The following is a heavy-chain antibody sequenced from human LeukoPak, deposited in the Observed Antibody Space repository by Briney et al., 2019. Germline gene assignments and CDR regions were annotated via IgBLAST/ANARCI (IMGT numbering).Heavy chain of an antibody. Sequence: ASVKVSCKASGYTFTGYYMHWVRQAPGQGPEWMGWINPNSGGTNYAQKFQGRVTMTRDTSISTAYMELSRLRSDDTAVYYCARDLRVRATDAFDIWGQGTMVTVSS. CDR3: ARDLRVRATDAFDI. J-gene: IGHJ3*02. CDR1: GYTFTGYY. D-gene: IGHD3-10*01. CDR2: INPNSGGT. V-gene: IGHV1-2*02.